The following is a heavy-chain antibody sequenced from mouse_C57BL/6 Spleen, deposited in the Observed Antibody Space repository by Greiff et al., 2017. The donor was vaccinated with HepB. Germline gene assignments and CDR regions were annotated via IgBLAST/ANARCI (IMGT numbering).Heavy chain of an antibody. CDR1: GYTFTSYW. CDR2: IYPSDSET. CDR3: ARGSDFDY. V-gene: IGHV1-61*01. Sequence: VQLQQPGAELVRPGSSVKLSCKASGYTFTSYWMDWVNQRPGQGLEWIGNIYPSDSETHYNQKFKDKATLTVDKSSSTAYMQLSSLTSEDSAVYYCARGSDFDYWGQGTTLTVSS. J-gene: IGHJ2*01.